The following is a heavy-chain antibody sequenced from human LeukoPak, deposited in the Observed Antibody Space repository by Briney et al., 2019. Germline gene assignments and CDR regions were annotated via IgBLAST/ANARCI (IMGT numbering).Heavy chain of an antibody. D-gene: IGHD1-26*01. CDR1: GFTFSNAW. V-gene: IGHV3-15*05. Sequence: GGSLRLSCAASGFTFSNAWMSWVRQAPGKGLEWVGRFRSKTDGGTIDYAAPVKGRFTISRDDLRNTLYLQMNSLKTEDTAVYYCTTVIMGAPKDDYWGQGTLVTVSS. J-gene: IGHJ4*02. CDR3: TTVIMGAPKDDY. CDR2: FRSKTDGGTI.